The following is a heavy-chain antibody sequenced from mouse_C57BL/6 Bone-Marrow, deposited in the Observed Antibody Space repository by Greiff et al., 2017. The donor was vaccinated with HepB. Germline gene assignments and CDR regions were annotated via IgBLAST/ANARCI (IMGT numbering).Heavy chain of an antibody. D-gene: IGHD2-10*01. CDR1: GYTFTSYW. Sequence: QVQLKQPGAELVMPGASVKLSCKASGYTFTSYWMHWVKQRPGQGLEWIGEIDPSDSYTNYNQKFKGKSTLTVDKSSSTAYMQLSSLTSEDSAVYYCARLLLGNFDYWGQGTTLTVSS. V-gene: IGHV1-69*01. CDR3: ARLLLGNFDY. CDR2: IDPSDSYT. J-gene: IGHJ2*01.